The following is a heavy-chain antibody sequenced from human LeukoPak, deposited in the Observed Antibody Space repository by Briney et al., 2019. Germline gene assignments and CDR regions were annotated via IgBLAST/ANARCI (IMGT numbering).Heavy chain of an antibody. D-gene: IGHD6-13*01. V-gene: IGHV3-7*03. CDR1: GFTFSSYR. CDR3: ARDSQQLVPRGKYNWFDP. CDR2: INQDGSEK. Sequence: PGGSLRLSCAASGFTFSSYRMSWVRQAPGNGLEWVANINQDGSEKYYVDSVKGRFTVSRDNAKNSLYLQMNSLRAEDTALYHCARDSQQLVPRGKYNWFDPWGQGTLVTVSS. J-gene: IGHJ5*02.